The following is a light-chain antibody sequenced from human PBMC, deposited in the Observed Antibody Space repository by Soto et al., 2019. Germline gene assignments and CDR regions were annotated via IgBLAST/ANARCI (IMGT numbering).Light chain of an antibody. J-gene: IGLJ2*01. CDR2: EVS. V-gene: IGLV2-8*01. Sequence: QSALTQPPSASGSPGQSVTISCTGTSNDVGNYNYVSWYQQHPGKAPKVLISEVSKRPSGVPDRFSGSKSGNMASLTVSGLQSEDEADYYCSSYSSTNNLLIFGGGTKVTVL. CDR3: SSYSSTNNLLI. CDR1: SNDVGNYNY.